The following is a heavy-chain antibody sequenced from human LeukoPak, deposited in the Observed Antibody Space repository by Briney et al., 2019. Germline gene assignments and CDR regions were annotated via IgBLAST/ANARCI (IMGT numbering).Heavy chain of an antibody. CDR3: ARAASSGSSTIDAFDI. J-gene: IGHJ3*02. D-gene: IGHD6-19*01. Sequence: SETLSLTCTLSGGSISSYYWSWIRQPPGKGLEWIGYIYYSGSTTYNPSLKSRVTISVDTSKNQFSLKLSSVTAADTAVYYCARAASSGSSTIDAFDIWGQGTMVTVSS. V-gene: IGHV4-59*01. CDR2: IYYSGST. CDR1: GGSISSYY.